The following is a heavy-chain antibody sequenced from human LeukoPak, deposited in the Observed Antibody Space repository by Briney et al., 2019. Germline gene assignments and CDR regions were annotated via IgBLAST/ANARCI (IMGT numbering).Heavy chain of an antibody. Sequence: SETLSLTCTVSGGSISSDYWSWIRQPPGKGREWIGYVYYSGNTNYNPSLKSRVTISVDTSKNQFSLRLTSVTAADTAVYYCARHRGIVGTTTRSFDNWGQGTLVTVSS. CDR2: VYYSGNT. CDR1: GGSISSDY. J-gene: IGHJ4*02. V-gene: IGHV4-59*08. D-gene: IGHD1-26*01. CDR3: ARHRGIVGTTTRSFDN.